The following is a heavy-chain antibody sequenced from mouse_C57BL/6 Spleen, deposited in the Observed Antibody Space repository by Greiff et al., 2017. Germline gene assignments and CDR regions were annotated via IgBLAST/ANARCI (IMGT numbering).Heavy chain of an antibody. Sequence: QVQLKESGPGLVAPSQSLSITCTVSGFSLTSYAISWVRQPPGKGLEWLGVIWTGGGTNYNSALKSRLSLSKDNSKSQVFLKMNSLQTDDTARYYFARIYGNDGFYYAMDDWGQGTSVTVSS. CDR3: ARIYGNDGFYYAMDD. CDR2: IWTGGGT. D-gene: IGHD2-2*01. V-gene: IGHV2-9-1*01. J-gene: IGHJ4*01. CDR1: GFSLTSYA.